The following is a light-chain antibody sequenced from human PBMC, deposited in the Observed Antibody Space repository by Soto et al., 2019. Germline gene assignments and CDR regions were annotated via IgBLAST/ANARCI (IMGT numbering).Light chain of an antibody. CDR2: DAS. CDR1: QNIRSR. V-gene: IGKV1-5*01. J-gene: IGKJ1*01. Sequence: VHRTLSSSALSASISDRVTITCRASQNIRSRLAWFQQKPGKAPKLLIYDASSLESGVPQRFSGSGSGTEFTLTISSLQTDDFSTYYCQQYHSYWTFGQGTKVEI. CDR3: QQYHSYWT.